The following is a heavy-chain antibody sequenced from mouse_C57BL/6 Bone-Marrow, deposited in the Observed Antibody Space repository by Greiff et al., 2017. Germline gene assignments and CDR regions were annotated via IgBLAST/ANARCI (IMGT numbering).Heavy chain of an antibody. J-gene: IGHJ2*01. Sequence: VQLQQPGAELVMPGASVKLSCKASGYTFTSYWMHWVKQRPGQGLEWIGEIDPSDSYTNYNQKFKGKATLTVDKSSSTAYMQLSSLTTDDSAVYYCSRGADYYYRSNFDFDYWGQGTTLTVSS. V-gene: IGHV1-69*01. CDR2: IDPSDSYT. CDR3: SRGADYYYRSNFDFDY. D-gene: IGHD1-1*01. CDR1: GYTFTSYW.